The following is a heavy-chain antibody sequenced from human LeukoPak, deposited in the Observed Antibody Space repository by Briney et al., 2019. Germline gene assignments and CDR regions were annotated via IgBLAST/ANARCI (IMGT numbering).Heavy chain of an antibody. CDR1: AFSFSSYA. D-gene: IGHD3-3*01. Sequence: PGGSLRLSCAASAFSFSSYAMSWVRQAPGKGLEWVSGISGSGANSYYADSVKGRFTISRDNSKNTLYLQMNSLGAEDTAVYYCARDLDFWSWYFKGGLDYWGQGTLVTVSS. CDR3: ARDLDFWSWYFKGGLDY. V-gene: IGHV3-23*01. J-gene: IGHJ4*02. CDR2: ISGSGANS.